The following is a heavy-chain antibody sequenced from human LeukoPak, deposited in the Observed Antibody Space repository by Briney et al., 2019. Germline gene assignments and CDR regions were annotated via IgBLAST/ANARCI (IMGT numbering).Heavy chain of an antibody. CDR2: ISYDGSNK. Sequence: GGSLRLSCAASGSTFSSYGMHWVRQAPGKGLEWVAVISYDGSNKYYADSVKGRFTISRDNSKNTLYLQMNSLRAEDTAVYYCAKDDYGDYLDYWGQGTLVTVSS. J-gene: IGHJ4*02. CDR3: AKDDYGDYLDY. CDR1: GSTFSSYG. D-gene: IGHD4-17*01. V-gene: IGHV3-30*18.